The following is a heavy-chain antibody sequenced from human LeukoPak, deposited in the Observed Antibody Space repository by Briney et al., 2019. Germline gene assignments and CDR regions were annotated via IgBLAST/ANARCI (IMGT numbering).Heavy chain of an antibody. J-gene: IGHJ3*02. CDR3: ARGGPAVRAFDI. Sequence: ASVKVSCKASGYTFSNYYIHWVRQAPGQGLEWMGIIGGSTNYAQKFQGRVTMTRDTSTSTVYMELSSLRSEDTAVYYCARGGPAVRAFDIWGQGTMVTVSS. D-gene: IGHD3-10*01. CDR1: GYTFSNYY. CDR2: IGGST. V-gene: IGHV1-46*01.